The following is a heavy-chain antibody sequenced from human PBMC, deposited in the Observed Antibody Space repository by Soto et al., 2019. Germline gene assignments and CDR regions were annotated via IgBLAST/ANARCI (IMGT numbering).Heavy chain of an antibody. J-gene: IGHJ6*03. CDR1: GFTFSDYY. CDR3: AREGAYPVSPNEYYYYYYMDV. D-gene: IGHD1-1*01. CDR2: ISSSGSTI. Sequence: GGSLRLSCAASGFTFSDYYMSWIRQAPGKGLEWVSYISSSGSTIYYADSVKGRFTISRDNAKNSLYLQMNSLRAEDTAVYYCAREGAYPVSPNEYYYYYYMDVWGKGTTVTVSS. V-gene: IGHV3-11*01.